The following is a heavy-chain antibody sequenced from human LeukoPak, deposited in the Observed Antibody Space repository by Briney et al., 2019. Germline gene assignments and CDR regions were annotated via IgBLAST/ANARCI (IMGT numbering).Heavy chain of an antibody. CDR1: GGTFSSYA. V-gene: IGHV1-69*13. Sequence: SVKVSCKASGGTFSSYAISWVRQAPGQGLEWMGGIIPIFGTANYAQKFQGRVTITADESTSTAYMELSSLRSEDTAVYYCARDLGYYDSSGYQSDYWGQGTLVTVSS. CDR3: ARDLGYYDSSGYQSDY. CDR2: IIPIFGTA. J-gene: IGHJ4*02. D-gene: IGHD3-22*01.